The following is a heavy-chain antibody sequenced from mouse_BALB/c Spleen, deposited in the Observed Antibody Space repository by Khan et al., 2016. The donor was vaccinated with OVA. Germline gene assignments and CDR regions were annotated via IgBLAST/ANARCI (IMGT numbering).Heavy chain of an antibody. V-gene: IGHV5-12*02. D-gene: IGHD1-1*01. CDR2: ISNGGGST. CDR3: ARQLYGGMDY. Sequence: EVELVESGGGLVQPGGSLKLSCATSGFIFSDYYMYWVRQTPEKRLEWVAYISNGGGSTYYPDTVEGRFTISRDNAKNTLYLQMSRLKYEDTAMYYCARQLYGGMDYWGQGTSATVSS. CDR1: GFIFSDYY. J-gene: IGHJ4*01.